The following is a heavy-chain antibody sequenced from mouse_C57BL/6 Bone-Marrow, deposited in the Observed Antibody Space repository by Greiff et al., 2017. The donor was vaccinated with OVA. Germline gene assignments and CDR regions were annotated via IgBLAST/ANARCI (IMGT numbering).Heavy chain of an antibody. CDR1: GYAFTNYL. CDR2: INPGSGGT. V-gene: IGHV1-54*01. D-gene: IGHD3-2*02. J-gene: IGHJ3*01. Sequence: VHLVESGAELVRPGTSVKVSCKASGYAFTNYLIEWVKQRPGQGLEWIGVINPGSGGTNYNEKFKGKATLTADKSSSTAYMQLSSLTSEDSAVYFCARELRLPFAYWGQGTLVTVSA. CDR3: ARELRLPFAY.